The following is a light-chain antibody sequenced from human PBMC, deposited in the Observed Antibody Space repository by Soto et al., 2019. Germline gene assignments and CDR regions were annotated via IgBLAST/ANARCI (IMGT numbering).Light chain of an antibody. Sequence: EIVLTQSPGTLSLSPGQRATLSCRASQSISNSYLAWYQQKPGQAPRLLIYGASSRATGVPDRFSGSGSRTDFTLTISRLEPEDFAVYYCQQYGGSPFTFGPGTKVDIK. CDR2: GAS. J-gene: IGKJ3*01. CDR1: QSISNSY. CDR3: QQYGGSPFT. V-gene: IGKV3-20*01.